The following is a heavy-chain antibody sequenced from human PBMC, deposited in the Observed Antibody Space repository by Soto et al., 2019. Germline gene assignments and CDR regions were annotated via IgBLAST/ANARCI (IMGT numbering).Heavy chain of an antibody. J-gene: IGHJ5*02. CDR1: GGSISSGGYY. V-gene: IGHV4-31*11. CDR2: IYYSGTT. Sequence: SETLSLTCAVSGGSISSGGYYWSWIRQHPGKGLEWIGYIYYSGTTYYNPSLRSRVTISVDTSKNQFSLRLTSVTAADTAVYYCARSVDPWGQGTLVTVSS. CDR3: ARSVDP.